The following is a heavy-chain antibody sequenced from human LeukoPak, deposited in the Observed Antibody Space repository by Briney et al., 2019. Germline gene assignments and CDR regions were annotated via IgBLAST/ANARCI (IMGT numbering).Heavy chain of an antibody. CDR3: ATTTVTTRHKDYYFDY. V-gene: IGHV4-59*08. J-gene: IGHJ4*02. Sequence: SETLSLTCAVSGASISGYYWSWIRQPPGKGLEWIGYIYYSGSTSYNPSLETRVTISVDTSKNQFSLKLSSVTAADTAVYYCATTTVTTRHKDYYFDYWGQGTLVTVSS. CDR1: GASISGYY. D-gene: IGHD4-17*01. CDR2: IYYSGST.